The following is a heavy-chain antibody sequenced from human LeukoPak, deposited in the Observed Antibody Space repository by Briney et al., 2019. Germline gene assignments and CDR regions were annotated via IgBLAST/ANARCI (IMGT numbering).Heavy chain of an antibody. CDR2: IGSMSSYI. D-gene: IGHD6-13*01. V-gene: IGHV3-21*01. CDR1: GFTFSSYS. J-gene: IGHJ4*02. Sequence: GGSLRLSCAASGFTFSSYSMNWVRQAPGKGLEWVSSIGSMSSYIYYADSVNGRFTSSRDNAKNSLYLQMNSLRAEDTAVYYCARDSRQQLVPGTFDYWGQGTLVIVSS. CDR3: ARDSRQQLVPGTFDY.